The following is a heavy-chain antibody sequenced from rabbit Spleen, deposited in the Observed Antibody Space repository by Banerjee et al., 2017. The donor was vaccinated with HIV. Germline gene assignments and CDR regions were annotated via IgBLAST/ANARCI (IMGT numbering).Heavy chain of an antibody. V-gene: IGHV1S45*01. CDR3: ARDGAGSSYFNL. CDR2: IGADSGTT. D-gene: IGHD8-1*01. Sequence: QEQLVESGGGLVQPEGSLTLTCTASGFSFSSSYYMCWVRQAPGKGLEWIACIGADSGTTYYASWAKGRFTISKTSSTTVTLQMASLTAADTATYFCARDGAGSSYFNLWGPGTLVTVS. CDR1: GFSFSSSYY. J-gene: IGHJ4*01.